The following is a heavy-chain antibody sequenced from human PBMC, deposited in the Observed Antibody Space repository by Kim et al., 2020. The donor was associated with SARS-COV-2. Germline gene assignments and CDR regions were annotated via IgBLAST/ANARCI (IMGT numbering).Heavy chain of an antibody. CDR2: GTT. J-gene: IGHJ4*02. D-gene: IGHD1-26*01. CDR3: ARGGYQFEY. V-gene: IGHV3-23*01. Sequence: GTTYYADSVKGRFTISRDNSRNTLYVQINSLRVEDTAVYYCARGGYQFEYWGQGALVTVSS.